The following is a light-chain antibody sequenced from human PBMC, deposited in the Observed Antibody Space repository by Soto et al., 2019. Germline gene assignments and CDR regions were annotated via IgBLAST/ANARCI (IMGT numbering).Light chain of an antibody. V-gene: IGKV3-15*01. CDR1: QSVSSN. J-gene: IGKJ4*01. CDR2: GAS. CDR3: QQRSNWLT. Sequence: IVMTQSPATLSVSPGERATLSCRASQSVSSNLAWYQQKPGQAPRLLIYGASTRATGIPARFSCSVSGTEFTLTISSLQSEDFAVYSCQQRSNWLTFGGRTKVDI.